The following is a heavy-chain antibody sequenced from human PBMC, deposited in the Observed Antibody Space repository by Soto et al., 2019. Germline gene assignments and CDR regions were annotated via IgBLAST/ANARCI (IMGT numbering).Heavy chain of an antibody. CDR1: GYTFTTYD. V-gene: IGHV1-8*01. D-gene: IGHD6-19*01. CDR3: ARALGYSSTSRLDL. J-gene: IGHJ4*02. Sequence: QVQLVQSGAEVEKPGVSVKVSCKASGYTFTTYDFNWVRQAPGHGLEWMGWMNPDTGNTGYAQKFQGRVTMTRDTSISTAFMALNGLTAEDTAVYYCARALGYSSTSRLDLWGQGTLVTGSS. CDR2: MNPDTGNT.